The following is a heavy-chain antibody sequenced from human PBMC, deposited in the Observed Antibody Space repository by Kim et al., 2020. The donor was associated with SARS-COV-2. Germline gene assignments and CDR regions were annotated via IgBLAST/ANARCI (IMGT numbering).Heavy chain of an antibody. CDR3: ARKHYYGSGSYWGFDY. D-gene: IGHD3-10*01. CDR1: GGSFSGYY. V-gene: IGHV4-34*01. CDR2: INHSGST. J-gene: IGHJ4*01. Sequence: SETLSLTCAVYGGSFSGYYWSWIRQPPGKGLEWIGEINHSGSTNYNPSLKSRVTISVDTSKNQFSLKLSSVTAADTAVYYCARKHYYGSGSYWGFDYWG.